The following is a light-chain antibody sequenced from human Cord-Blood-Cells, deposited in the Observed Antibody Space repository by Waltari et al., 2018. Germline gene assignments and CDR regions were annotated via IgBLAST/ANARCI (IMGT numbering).Light chain of an antibody. CDR1: QGISSY. CDR3: QQYYSYLLS. Sequence: AIRMTQSPSSFSASTGDRVTITCRASQGISSYLAWYQQKPGKAPKLLIYAASTLQSGVPSRFSGSGSETDFTLTISCLQSEDFATYYWQQYYSYLLSFGGGTKVEIK. V-gene: IGKV1-8*01. CDR2: AAS. J-gene: IGKJ4*01.